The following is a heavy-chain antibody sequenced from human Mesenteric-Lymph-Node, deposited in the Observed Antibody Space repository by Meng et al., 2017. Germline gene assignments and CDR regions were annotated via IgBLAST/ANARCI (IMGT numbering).Heavy chain of an antibody. V-gene: IGHV3-74*01. CDR2: INSDGSST. CDR1: GFTFSSYW. D-gene: IGHD6-19*01. Sequence: GESLKISCAASGFTFSSYWMHWVRQAPGKGLVWVSRINSDGSSTSYADSVKGRFTISRDNAKNTLYLQMNSLRAEDTAVYYCARDRYSSGWYGYYAFDIWGQGTMVTVSS. J-gene: IGHJ3*02. CDR3: ARDRYSSGWYGYYAFDI.